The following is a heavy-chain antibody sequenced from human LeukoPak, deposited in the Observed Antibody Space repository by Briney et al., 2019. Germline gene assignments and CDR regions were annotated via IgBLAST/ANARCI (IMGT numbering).Heavy chain of an antibody. CDR2: IYYSESA. CDR3: ARKRSFDL. CDR1: GDSVSNYY. J-gene: IGHJ4*02. Sequence: SSGTLSLTCTVSGDSVSNYYWSWIRQPPGKRLEWIGCIYYSESATYNPSLKSRVTISLDTSKNQFFLKLSSVTAADTAVYYCARKRSFDLWGQGTLVTVSS. D-gene: IGHD3-9*01. V-gene: IGHV4-59*02.